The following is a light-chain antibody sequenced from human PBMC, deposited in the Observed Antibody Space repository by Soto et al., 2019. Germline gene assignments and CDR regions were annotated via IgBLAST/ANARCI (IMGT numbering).Light chain of an antibody. J-gene: IGLJ3*02. CDR3: TSFTNTSIWV. V-gene: IGLV2-14*01. CDR1: SSDIGVYNH. Sequence: QSALTQPASVSGSTGQSITISCTGTSSDIGVYNHVSWYQQHPGKAPKLMICEVSNRPSGVSSRFSGSKSGNTASLTISGLRAEDEADYYCTSFTNTSIWVFGGGTKLTGL. CDR2: EVS.